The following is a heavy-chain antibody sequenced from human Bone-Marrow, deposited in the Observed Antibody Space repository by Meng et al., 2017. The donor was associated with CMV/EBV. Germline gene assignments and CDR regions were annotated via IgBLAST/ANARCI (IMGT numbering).Heavy chain of an antibody. CDR1: GFTFSSYA. J-gene: IGHJ6*02. V-gene: IGHV3-30-3*01. CDR2: ISYDGSNK. D-gene: IGHD6-13*01. Sequence: LSLTCAASGFTFSSYAMHWVRQAPGKGLEWVAVISYDGSNKYYADSVKGRFTISRDNSKNTLYLQMNSLRAEDTAVYYCARDYQQQLTHYYYYGMDVWGQGTTVTVSS. CDR3: ARDYQQQLTHYYYYGMDV.